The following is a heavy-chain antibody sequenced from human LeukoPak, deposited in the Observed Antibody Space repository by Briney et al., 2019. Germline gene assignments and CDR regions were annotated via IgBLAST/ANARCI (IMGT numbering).Heavy chain of an antibody. CDR3: AVDRGYSYCSDY. J-gene: IGHJ4*02. CDR1: GYSISSGYY. Sequence: PSETLSLTCAVSGYSISSGYYWGWIRQPPGQGLEWIGSIYHSGSTYYNPSLKSRVTISVDTSKNQFSLKLSSVTAADTAVYYCAVDRGYSYCSDYWGQGTLVTVSS. D-gene: IGHD5-18*01. CDR2: IYHSGST. V-gene: IGHV4-38-2*01.